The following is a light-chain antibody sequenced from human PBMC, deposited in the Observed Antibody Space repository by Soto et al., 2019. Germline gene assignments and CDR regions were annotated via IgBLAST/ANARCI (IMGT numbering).Light chain of an antibody. CDR3: SSYTSSSTLYV. Sequence: QLVLTQPASVSGSPGQSITISCTGTSSDVGGYNYVSWYQQHPGKAPKVMIYEVTNRPSGVSHRFSGSKSGNTASLTISGLQAEDEADYYCSSYTSSSTLYVFGTGTKLTVL. CDR2: EVT. J-gene: IGLJ1*01. V-gene: IGLV2-14*01. CDR1: SSDVGGYNY.